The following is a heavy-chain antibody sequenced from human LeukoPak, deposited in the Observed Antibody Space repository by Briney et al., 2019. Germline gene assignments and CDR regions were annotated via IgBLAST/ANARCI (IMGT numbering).Heavy chain of an antibody. Sequence: GGSLRLSCAASGFTFSSYGMHWVRQAPGKGLEWVAVISYDGSNKYYADSVKGRFTISRGNSKNTLYLQMNSLRAEDTAVYYCAKGMYYGDYAEGGQGTLVTVSS. V-gene: IGHV3-30*18. CDR2: ISYDGSNK. CDR3: AKGMYYGDYAE. D-gene: IGHD4-17*01. J-gene: IGHJ4*02. CDR1: GFTFSSYG.